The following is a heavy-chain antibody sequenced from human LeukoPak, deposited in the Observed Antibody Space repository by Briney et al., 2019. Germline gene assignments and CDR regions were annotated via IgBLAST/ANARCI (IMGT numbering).Heavy chain of an antibody. CDR2: INHSGST. J-gene: IGHJ4*02. Sequence: SETLSLTCAVYGGSFSGYYWSWIRQPPGKGLEWIGEINHSGSTNYNPSLKSRVTTSVDTSKNQFSLKLSSVTAADTAVYYCARDHSGYSIDYWGQGTLVTVSS. CDR3: ARDHSGYSIDY. V-gene: IGHV4-34*01. CDR1: GGSFSGYY. D-gene: IGHD5-12*01.